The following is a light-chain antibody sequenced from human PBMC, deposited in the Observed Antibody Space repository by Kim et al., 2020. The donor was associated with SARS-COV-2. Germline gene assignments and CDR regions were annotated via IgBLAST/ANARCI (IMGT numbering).Light chain of an antibody. CDR3: QQYNDWPPLT. CDR2: GAS. V-gene: IGKV3-15*01. Sequence: PGERATRSCRASQSVRSNLAWYQQKPGQAPRLLIYGASTRATGIPARFSGSGSGTEFTRTISSLQSEDFAVYYCQQYNDWPPLTFGGGTKVDIK. J-gene: IGKJ4*01. CDR1: QSVRSN.